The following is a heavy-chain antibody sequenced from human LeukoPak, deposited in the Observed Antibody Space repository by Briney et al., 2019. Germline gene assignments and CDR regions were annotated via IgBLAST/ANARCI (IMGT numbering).Heavy chain of an antibody. Sequence: ASVKVSCKASGYTFTGYSLHWVRQAPGQGLEWMGWINLKSGGTNYAQNFQARVTMTRETSISTAYMELSRLRSDDTAVYYCAREDSTGYSSLDYWGQGTLVTVSS. J-gene: IGHJ4*02. CDR1: GYTFTGYS. D-gene: IGHD3-22*01. V-gene: IGHV1-2*02. CDR2: INLKSGGT. CDR3: AREDSTGYSSLDY.